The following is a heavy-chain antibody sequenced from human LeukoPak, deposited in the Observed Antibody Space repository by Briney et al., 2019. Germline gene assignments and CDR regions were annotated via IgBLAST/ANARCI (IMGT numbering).Heavy chain of an antibody. D-gene: IGHD2/OR15-2a*01. J-gene: IGHJ4*02. CDR1: GGTFSSYA. CDR3: ARARTLNSTPIDY. Sequence: GASVKVSCKASGGTFSSYAISWVRQAPGQGLEWMGGIIPIFGTANYAQKFQGRVMITADESTSTAYMELSSLRSEDTAVYYCARARTLNSTPIDYWGQGTLVTVSS. V-gene: IGHV1-69*13. CDR2: IIPIFGTA.